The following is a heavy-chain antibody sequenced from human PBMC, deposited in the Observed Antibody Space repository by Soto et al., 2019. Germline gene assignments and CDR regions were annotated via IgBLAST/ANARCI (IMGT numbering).Heavy chain of an antibody. D-gene: IGHD2-2*02. CDR1: GGSFSGYY. V-gene: IGHV4-34*01. Sequence: SETLSLTCAVYGGSFSGYYWSWIRQPPGKGLEWIGEINHSGSTNCNPSLKSRVTISVDTSKNQFSLKLSSVTAADTAVYYCARGYCSSTSCYTGGYYFDYWGQGTLVTVSS. CDR2: INHSGST. J-gene: IGHJ4*02. CDR3: ARGYCSSTSCYTGGYYFDY.